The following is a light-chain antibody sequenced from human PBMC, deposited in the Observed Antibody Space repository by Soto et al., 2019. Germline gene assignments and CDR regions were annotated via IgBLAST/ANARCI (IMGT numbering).Light chain of an antibody. V-gene: IGLV1-44*01. Sequence: QSALTQPPSASGTPGQRVTISCSGSSSNIGTNTVNWYQQFPRSAPKLLMYSSNQRPSGVPDRFSGSKSGTSASLAISGLQSEDEADYYCAAWDGSLNVVLFGGGNKLTVL. CDR1: SSNIGTNT. CDR3: AAWDGSLNVVL. CDR2: SSN. J-gene: IGLJ3*02.